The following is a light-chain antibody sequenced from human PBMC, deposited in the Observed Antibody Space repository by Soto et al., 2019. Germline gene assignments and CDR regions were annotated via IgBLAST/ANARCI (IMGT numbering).Light chain of an antibody. J-gene: IGKJ3*01. Sequence: EIVLTQSPGTLSLSPGERGTLSCRASQSVSTSYLAWYQQKPGQAPRLLIYGASNRATGIPDRFSGSGSGTDFTLTISSLEPEDFAFYDCQQYDSSPFTFGPGTKVDI. CDR2: GAS. CDR1: QSVSTSY. V-gene: IGKV3-20*01. CDR3: QQYDSSPFT.